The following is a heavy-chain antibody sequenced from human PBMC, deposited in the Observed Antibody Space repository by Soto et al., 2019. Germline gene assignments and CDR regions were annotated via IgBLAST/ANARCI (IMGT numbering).Heavy chain of an antibody. J-gene: IGHJ4*02. CDR1: GGSISSGGYY. CDR2: ISGSGGST. V-gene: IGHV3-23*01. CDR3: AKGISMIVVVITIDY. Sequence: ETLSLTCTVSGGSISSGGYYWSWVRQAPGKGLEWVSAISGSGGSTYYADSVKGRFTISRDNSKNTLYLQMNSLRAEDTAVYYCAKGISMIVVVITIDYWGQGTLVTVSS. D-gene: IGHD3-22*01.